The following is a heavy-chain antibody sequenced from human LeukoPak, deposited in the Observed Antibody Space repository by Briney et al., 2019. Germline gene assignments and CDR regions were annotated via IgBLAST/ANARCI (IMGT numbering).Heavy chain of an antibody. J-gene: IGHJ4*02. CDR2: IWYDGSNK. CDR3: AKGGGTATMVRGVIIGGYFDY. CDR1: GFTFSSYG. D-gene: IGHD3-10*01. V-gene: IGHV3-33*06. Sequence: GGSLRLSCAASGFTFSSYGMHWVRQAPGKGLEWVAVIWYDGSNKYYADSVKGRFTISRDNSKNTLYLQMNSLRAEDTAVYYCAKGGGTATMVRGVIIGGYFDYWGQGTLVTVSS.